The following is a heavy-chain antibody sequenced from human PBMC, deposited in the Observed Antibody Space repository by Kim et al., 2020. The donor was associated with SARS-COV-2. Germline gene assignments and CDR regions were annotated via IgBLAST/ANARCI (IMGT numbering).Heavy chain of an antibody. CDR3: AAAAGGFDY. CDR2: SSK. D-gene: IGHD6-13*01. Sequence: SSKTYPNSVTGRFTISRDNSKNTLYLQMSSLRVEDTAVYYCAAAAGGFDYWGLGTLVTVSS. V-gene: IGHV3-33*01. J-gene: IGHJ4*02.